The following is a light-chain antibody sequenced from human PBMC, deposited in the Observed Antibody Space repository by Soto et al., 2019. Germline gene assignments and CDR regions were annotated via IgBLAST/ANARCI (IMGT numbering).Light chain of an antibody. CDR1: QSLLHITGETF. V-gene: IGKV2D-29*01. CDR3: MQSTQLPPT. Sequence: DVVMTETPLSLSVTPGQPASISCKSSQSLLHITGETFLFWYLQKPGQPPQLLIYEVSTRVSGVPDRFSGSGSGTDFTLEISRVETDDVGIYYCMQSTQLPPTFGQGTRLGIE. CDR2: EVS. J-gene: IGKJ5*01.